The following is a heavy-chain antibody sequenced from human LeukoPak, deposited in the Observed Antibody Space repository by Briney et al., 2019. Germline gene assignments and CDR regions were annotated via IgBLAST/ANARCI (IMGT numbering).Heavy chain of an antibody. J-gene: IGHJ4*02. Sequence: GASVKVSCKASGGTFSSYAISWVRQAPGQGLEWMGGIIPIFGTANYAQKFQGRVTITADESTSTAYMELSSLRSEDTAVYYCATLGGYYDSSGYLPFDYWGQGTLVTVSS. CDR3: ATLGGYYDSSGYLPFDY. CDR2: IIPIFGTA. V-gene: IGHV1-69*13. CDR1: GGTFSSYA. D-gene: IGHD3-22*01.